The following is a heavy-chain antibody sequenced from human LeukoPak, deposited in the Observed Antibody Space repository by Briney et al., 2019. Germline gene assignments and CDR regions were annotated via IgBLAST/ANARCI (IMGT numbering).Heavy chain of an antibody. CDR1: GFTFDDYG. CDR3: AKAPKPSYGWYWEDY. D-gene: IGHD6-19*01. J-gene: IGHJ4*02. V-gene: IGHV3-20*04. CDR2: INWNGGST. Sequence: GGSLRLSCAASGFTFDDYGMSWVRQAPGKGLEWVSGINWNGGSTGYADSVKGRFTISRDNSKNTLYLQMNSLRAEDTAVYYCAKAPKPSYGWYWEDYWGQGTLVTVSS.